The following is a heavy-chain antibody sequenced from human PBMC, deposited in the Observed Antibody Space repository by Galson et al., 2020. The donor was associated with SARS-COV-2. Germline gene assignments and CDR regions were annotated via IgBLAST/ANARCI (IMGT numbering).Heavy chain of an antibody. V-gene: IGHV3-9*01. J-gene: IGHJ4*02. CDR3: AKDIRPVVAAVDY. CDR2: IXXNSGSI. Sequence: GGSLRLSCAASGFTFDDYAMHWVRQAPGNGLEWVSGIXXNSGSIGYADSVKGRFTISRDNAKNSLYLQMNSLRAEDTALYYCAKDIRPVVAAVDYWGQGTLVTVSS. CDR1: GFTFDDYA. D-gene: IGHD2-15*01.